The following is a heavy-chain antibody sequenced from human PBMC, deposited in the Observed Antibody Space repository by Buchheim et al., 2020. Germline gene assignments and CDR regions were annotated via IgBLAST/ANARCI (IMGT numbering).Heavy chain of an antibody. V-gene: IGHV3-23*01. CDR3: AKDGVYGDYCTY. J-gene: IGHJ4*02. CDR2: ISGGDVVT. CDR1: GFMFSAYA. D-gene: IGHD4-17*01. Sequence: EIQLLESGGGSVRPGGSLRLSCATSGFMFSAYAMSWVRQAPGKGLEWVSAISGGDVVTYYADSVKGRFTISRDNSKNTLYLQMNSLRAEDTAVYYCAKDGVYGDYCTYWGQGTL.